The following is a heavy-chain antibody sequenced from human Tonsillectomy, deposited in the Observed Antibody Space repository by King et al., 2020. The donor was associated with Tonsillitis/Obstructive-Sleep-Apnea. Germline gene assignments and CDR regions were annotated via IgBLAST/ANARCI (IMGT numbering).Heavy chain of an antibody. V-gene: IGHV1-69*10. CDR3: ARARKGFYGDYDLGFYYYYGMDV. CDR1: GGTFSSYA. Sequence: QLVQSGAEVKKPGSSVKVSCKASGGTFSSYAISWVRQAPGQGLEWMGGIIPILGIANYAQKFQGRVTITADKSTSTAYMELSSLRSEDTAVYYCARARKGFYGDYDLGFYYYYGMDVWGQGTTVTVSS. J-gene: IGHJ6*02. D-gene: IGHD4-17*01. CDR2: IIPILGIA.